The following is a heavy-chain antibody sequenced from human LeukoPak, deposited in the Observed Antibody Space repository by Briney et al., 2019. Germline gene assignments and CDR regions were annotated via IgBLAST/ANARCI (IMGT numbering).Heavy chain of an antibody. CDR3: ARLKSADDTSN. CDR2: IKEDGSDK. CDR1: GFTFSSYW. J-gene: IGHJ4*02. Sequence: GGSLRLSCAASGFTFSSYWMTWVRQAPGKGLEWVANIKEDGSDKYYVDSVKGRFTISRDNAKNTLYLQMNSLRAEDTAVYYCARLKSADDTSNWGQGTLVTVSS. V-gene: IGHV3-7*02. D-gene: IGHD3-22*01.